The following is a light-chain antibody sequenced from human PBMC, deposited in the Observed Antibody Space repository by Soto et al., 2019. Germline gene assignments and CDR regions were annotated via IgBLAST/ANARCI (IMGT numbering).Light chain of an antibody. CDR1: QRISTY. Sequence: DIPMTQSPSTLSAGVGDRVTITCRASQRISTYLNWYQQKPGKAPTLLIYAASSLQSGVPSRFSGGGSGTDFPLTINTLQPEDFATYFCKQCYSSPRTFGQGTKVEIK. V-gene: IGKV1-39*01. J-gene: IGKJ1*01. CDR2: AAS. CDR3: KQCYSSPRT.